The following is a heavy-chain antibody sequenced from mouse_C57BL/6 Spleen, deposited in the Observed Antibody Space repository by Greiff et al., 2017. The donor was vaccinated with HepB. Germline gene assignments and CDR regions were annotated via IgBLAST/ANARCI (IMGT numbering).Heavy chain of an antibody. CDR3: ARHGNYRFAY. J-gene: IGHJ3*01. CDR1: GFTFSSYG. Sequence: EVNVVESGGDLVKPGGSLKLSCAASGFTFSSYGMSWVRQTPDKRLEWVATISSGGSYTYYPDSVKGRFTISRDNAKNTLYLKMSSLKSEDTAMYYCARHGNYRFAYWGQGTLVTVSA. CDR2: ISSGGSYT. D-gene: IGHD2-1*01. V-gene: IGHV5-6*01.